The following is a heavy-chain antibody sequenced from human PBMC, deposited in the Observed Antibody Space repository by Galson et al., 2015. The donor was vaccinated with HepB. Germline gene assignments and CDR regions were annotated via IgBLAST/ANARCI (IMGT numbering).Heavy chain of an antibody. CDR1: GFTFSDYY. CDR2: ISSSSYT. CDR3: ARVPTTVTTFGDYYYYGMDV. V-gene: IGHV3-11*06. J-gene: IGHJ6*02. Sequence: SLRLSCAASGFTFSDYYMSWIRQAPGKGLEWVSYISSSSYTNYADSVKGRFTISRDNAKNSLYLQMNSLRAEDTAVYYCARVPTTVTTFGDYYYYGMDVWGQGTTVTVSS. D-gene: IGHD4-17*01.